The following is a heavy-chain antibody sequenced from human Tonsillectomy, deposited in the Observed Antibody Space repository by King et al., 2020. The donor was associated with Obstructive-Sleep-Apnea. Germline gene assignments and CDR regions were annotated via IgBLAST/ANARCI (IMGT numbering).Heavy chain of an antibody. CDR3: ARVHGGDYVWGSYRPSDDGMDV. CDR2: IYHSGST. V-gene: IGHV4-38-2*02. D-gene: IGHD3-16*02. Sequence: QLQESGPGLVKPSETLSLTCTVSGYSISSGYYWGWIRQPPGKGLEWIGSIYHSGSTYYNPSLKSRVTLSVDTSKNQFSLKLSSVTAADTAVYYCARVHGGDYVWGSYRPSDDGMDVWGQGTTVTVSS. CDR1: GYSISSGYY. J-gene: IGHJ6*02.